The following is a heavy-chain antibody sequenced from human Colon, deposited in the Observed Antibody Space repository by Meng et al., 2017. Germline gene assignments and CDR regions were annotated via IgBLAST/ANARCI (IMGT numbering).Heavy chain of an antibody. CDR2: ISSRSNYI. CDR3: AREGGSSWY. CDR1: GFAFSSFT. V-gene: IGHV3-21*01. D-gene: IGHD6-13*01. J-gene: IGHJ4*02. Sequence: GESLKISCAASGFAFSSFTMNWVRQAPGKGLEWVSSISSRSNYIYYEDSLKGRFAISRDNAKNSVYLQINTLTAEDTGVYYCAREGGSSWYWGQGTRVTVSS.